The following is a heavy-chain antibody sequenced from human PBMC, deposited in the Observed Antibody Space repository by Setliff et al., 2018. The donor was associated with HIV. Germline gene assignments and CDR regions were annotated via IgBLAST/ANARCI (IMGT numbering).Heavy chain of an antibody. Sequence: VASVKVSCKASGYTFTTYSLHWVRQAPGQSLEWMGWINVGNGDTKYSRELQGRIITTRDTSANTAYMELSSLRFDDTAVYFCARGALLAAFDFDHWGHGTLVTVSS. V-gene: IGHV1-3*01. D-gene: IGHD3-10*01. CDR3: ARGALLAAFDFDH. J-gene: IGHJ4*01. CDR1: GYTFTTYS. CDR2: INVGNGDT.